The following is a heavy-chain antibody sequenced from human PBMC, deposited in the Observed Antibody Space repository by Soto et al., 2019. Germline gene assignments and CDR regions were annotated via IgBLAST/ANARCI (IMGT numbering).Heavy chain of an antibody. V-gene: IGHV4-39*01. CDR1: GGSISSSTYY. Sequence: QLQLQESGPGLVKPSETLSLTCTVSGGSISSSTYYWGWIRQPPGKGLEWIGMIYHSGSAYYNPSLKSRVTISIDTSKNQFSLRLSSVTAADTAVYYCARHGVDYGDYASYYYYGMDVWGRGTMVTVSS. D-gene: IGHD4-17*01. CDR2: IYHSGSA. CDR3: ARHGVDYGDYASYYYYGMDV. J-gene: IGHJ6*02.